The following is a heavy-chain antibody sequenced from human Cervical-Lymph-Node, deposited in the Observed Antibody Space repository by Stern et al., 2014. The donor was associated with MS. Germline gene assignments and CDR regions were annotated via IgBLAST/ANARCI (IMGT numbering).Heavy chain of an antibody. CDR3: ARVLFANPMATKHSYIDF. CDR1: GGTFDSYV. V-gene: IGHV1-69*01. CDR2: FVPLFGTS. Sequence: VQLVESGAEVKKPGSSVKVSCKASGGTFDSYVIYWVRQAPGQGLAWMGGFVPLFGTSNYAHKFQGRVTFTADDFAITAYMELSSLTFEDTAVYYCARVLFANPMATKHSYIDFWGQGTPVTVSS. D-gene: IGHD4/OR15-4a*01. J-gene: IGHJ4*02.